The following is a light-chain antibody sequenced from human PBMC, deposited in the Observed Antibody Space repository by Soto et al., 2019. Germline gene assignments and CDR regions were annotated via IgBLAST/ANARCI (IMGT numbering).Light chain of an antibody. V-gene: IGKV1-9*01. CDR2: GAS. CDR1: QGISSF. Sequence: IQLTQSPSSLSASVGDRVTITCRASQGISSFLAWYQQKPGRAPKLLIYGASTLQSGVPSRFSGSGSGTDFTLTISSLQPEDFATDYCQQLNSFPIAFGPGTKVEIQ. J-gene: IGKJ3*01. CDR3: QQLNSFPIA.